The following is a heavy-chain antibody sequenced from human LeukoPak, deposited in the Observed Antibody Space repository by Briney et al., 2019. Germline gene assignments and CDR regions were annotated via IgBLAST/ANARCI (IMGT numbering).Heavy chain of an antibody. D-gene: IGHD3-10*01. CDR2: INPSGGST. Sequence: GASVKVSCKASGYSFTNYYMHWVRQAPGQGLEWMGIINPSGGSTSYAQNFQGRVTMTRDTSTSTLYMVLSSLRSEDTAVYYCARGITMVRGALTSNWFDPSNWFDPWGQGTLVTVSS. V-gene: IGHV1-46*03. CDR3: ARGITMVRGALTSNWFDPSNWFDP. J-gene: IGHJ5*02. CDR1: GYSFTNYY.